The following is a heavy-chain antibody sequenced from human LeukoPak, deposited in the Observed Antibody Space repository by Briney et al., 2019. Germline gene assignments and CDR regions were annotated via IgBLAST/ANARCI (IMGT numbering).Heavy chain of an antibody. Sequence: SETLSLTCGVSGGSISNTNWWSWVRQPPGQGLEWIGEISLTGLTHYNPSLESRVTVSLDKSKNQLSLNLTSVTAADTAVYYGSRENGAFSPFGYWGQGTLVTVSS. V-gene: IGHV4-4*02. D-gene: IGHD2-8*01. CDR1: GGSISNTNW. CDR3: SRENGAFSPFGY. J-gene: IGHJ4*02. CDR2: ISLTGLT.